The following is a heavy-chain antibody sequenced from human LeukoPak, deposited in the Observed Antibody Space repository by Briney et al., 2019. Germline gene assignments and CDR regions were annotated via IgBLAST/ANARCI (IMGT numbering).Heavy chain of an antibody. Sequence: SETLSLTCTVSGGSISSNNYYWGWIRQPPGKGLEWIGSLYHTGSAYYNPSLKSRVTISMDVSKNQFSLKLSSVTAADTAVYYCARAPRGYYDYVWGSYRYFDYWGQGTLVTVSS. D-gene: IGHD3-16*02. J-gene: IGHJ4*02. CDR2: LYHTGSA. V-gene: IGHV4-39*07. CDR1: GGSISSNNYY. CDR3: ARAPRGYYDYVWGSYRYFDY.